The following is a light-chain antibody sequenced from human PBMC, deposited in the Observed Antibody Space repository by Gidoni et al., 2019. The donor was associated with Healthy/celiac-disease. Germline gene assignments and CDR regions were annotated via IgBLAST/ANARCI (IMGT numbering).Light chain of an antibody. CDR2: YDD. CDR3: AAWDDSLNGVV. V-gene: IGLV1-36*01. CDR1: SANIGNNA. Sequence: SVLTQPPSVSEAPRQRVTISCSGRSANIGNNAVNWYQQLPGKAPKLLIYYDDLLPSGVSDRFSGSKSGTSASLAISGRQYEDEDDYYCAAWDDSLNGVVFGGGTKLTVL. J-gene: IGLJ2*01.